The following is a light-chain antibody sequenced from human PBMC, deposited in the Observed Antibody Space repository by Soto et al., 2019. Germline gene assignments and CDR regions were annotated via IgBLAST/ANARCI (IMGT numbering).Light chain of an antibody. V-gene: IGKV3-20*01. CDR2: GAS. CDR1: QSVSSSY. Sequence: EIVLTQSPGTLSLSPGERATLSCRASQSVSSSYLAWYQPKPGQAPGLLIYGASSRATGIPDRFSGSGSGTAFTRTISRLEPEDFAVYYCQQYGSSPLYTFGQGTKLEIK. J-gene: IGKJ2*01. CDR3: QQYGSSPLYT.